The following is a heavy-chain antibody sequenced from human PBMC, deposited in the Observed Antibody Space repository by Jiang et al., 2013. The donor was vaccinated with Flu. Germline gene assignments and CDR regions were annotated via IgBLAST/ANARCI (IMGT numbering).Heavy chain of an antibody. J-gene: IGHJ4*02. CDR1: GGSFSGYY. CDR2: INHSGST. D-gene: IGHD6-19*01. Sequence: SLTCAVYGGSFSGYYWSWIRQPPGKGLEWIGEINHSGSTNYNPSLKSRVTISVDTSKNQFSLKLSSVTAADTAVYYCARGWGWGSSGWHWTPTNPPHYFDYWGQGTLVTVSS. V-gene: IGHV4-34*01. CDR3: ARGWGWGSSGWHWTPTNPPHYFDY.